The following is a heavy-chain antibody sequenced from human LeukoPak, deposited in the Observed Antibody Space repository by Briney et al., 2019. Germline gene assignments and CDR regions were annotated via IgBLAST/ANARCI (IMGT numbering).Heavy chain of an antibody. CDR2: IYYSGST. Sequence: KPSETLSLTCTVSGGSISSYYRSWIRQPPGKGLGWIGYIYYSGSTNYNPSLKSRVTISVDTSKNQFSLKLSSVTAADTAVYYCARAGSSGYEFDYWGQGTLVTVSS. CDR1: GGSISSYY. D-gene: IGHD5-12*01. J-gene: IGHJ4*02. V-gene: IGHV4-59*01. CDR3: ARAGSSGYEFDY.